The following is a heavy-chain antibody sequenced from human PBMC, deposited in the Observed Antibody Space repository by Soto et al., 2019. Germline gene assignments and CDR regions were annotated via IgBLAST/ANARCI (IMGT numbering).Heavy chain of an antibody. CDR3: AKGPHYYGSGSQYGMDV. V-gene: IGHV3-23*01. Sequence: GESLKISCAASGFTFSSYAMSWVRQAPGKGLEWVSAISGSGGSTYYADSVKGRFTISRDNSKNTLYLQMNSLRAEDTAVYYCAKGPHYYGSGSQYGMDVWGQGTTVTVSS. CDR1: GFTFSSYA. J-gene: IGHJ6*02. D-gene: IGHD3-10*01. CDR2: ISGSGGST.